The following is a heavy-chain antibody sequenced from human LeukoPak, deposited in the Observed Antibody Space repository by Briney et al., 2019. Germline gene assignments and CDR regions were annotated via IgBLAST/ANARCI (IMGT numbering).Heavy chain of an antibody. CDR2: IYYSGST. CDR1: GGSIRTYY. D-gene: IGHD3-10*01. J-gene: IGHJ5*02. V-gene: IGHV4-59*12. Sequence: PSETLSLTCTVSGGSIRTYYWSWIRQPPGKGLEWIGFIYYSGSTKYNPSLRSRVTMSVDTSKNQFSLNLSSVTAADTAVYYCARSKREFNWLDPWGQGTLVTVSS. CDR3: ARSKREFNWLDP.